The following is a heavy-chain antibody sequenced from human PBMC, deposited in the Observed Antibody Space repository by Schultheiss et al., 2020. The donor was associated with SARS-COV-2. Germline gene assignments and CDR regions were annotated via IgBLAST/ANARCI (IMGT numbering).Heavy chain of an antibody. CDR3: AKVAYCSNRSCYNNWFDP. V-gene: IGHV3-30*04. CDR1: AFNFRSYA. D-gene: IGHD2-2*01. CDR2: ISYDGSNK. J-gene: IGHJ5*02. Sequence: GGSLRLSCAASAFNFRSYAMHWVRQAPGKGLEWVALISYDGSNKYYADSVKGRFTISRDNSRNTLYMHMNSLRAEDTAIYYCAKVAYCSNRSCYNNWFDPWGQGTLVTVSS.